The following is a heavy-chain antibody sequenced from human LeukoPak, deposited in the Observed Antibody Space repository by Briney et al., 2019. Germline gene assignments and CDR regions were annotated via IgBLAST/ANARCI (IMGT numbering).Heavy chain of an antibody. Sequence: SETLSLTCTVSGGSISSDSYYWAWIRQPPGKGLEWIASIYYSGSTYYNPSLKSRVTISVDTSRNQFSLKLSSVTAADTAVYYCARLGSGYPTPDYWGQETLVTVSS. CDR2: IYYSGST. J-gene: IGHJ4*02. V-gene: IGHV4-39*01. D-gene: IGHD6-19*01. CDR1: GGSISSDSYY. CDR3: ARLGSGYPTPDY.